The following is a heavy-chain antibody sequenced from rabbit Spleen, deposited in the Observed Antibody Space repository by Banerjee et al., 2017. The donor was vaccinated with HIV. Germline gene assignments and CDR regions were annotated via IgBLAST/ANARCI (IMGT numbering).Heavy chain of an antibody. CDR2: IYTNYGNT. CDR3: ARDLVAVIGWNFNL. D-gene: IGHD5-1*01. J-gene: IGHJ4*01. V-gene: IGHV1S43*01. CDR1: GFSFSSNYY. Sequence: QEQLVESGGGLVKPEGSLQLSCTASGFSFSSNYYMCWVRQAPGKGLEWIGCIYTNYGNTYYASWVNGRFTISRSISLSTVDLKMTSLTAADTATYFCARDLVAVIGWNFNLWGPGTLVTVS.